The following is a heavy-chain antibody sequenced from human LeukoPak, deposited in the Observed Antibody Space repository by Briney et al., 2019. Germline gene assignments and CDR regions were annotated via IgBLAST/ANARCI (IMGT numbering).Heavy chain of an antibody. J-gene: IGHJ5*02. D-gene: IGHD6-19*01. V-gene: IGHV3-33*01. CDR1: GFTFSSYG. CDR2: IWYDGSNK. Sequence: PGGSLRLSCAASGFTFSSYGMHWVRQAPGKGLEWVAVIWYDGSNKYYADSVKGRFTISRDNSKNTLYLQMNSLRAEDTAVYYCARDRIAVAGTENWFGPWGQGTLVTVSS. CDR3: ARDRIAVAGTENWFGP.